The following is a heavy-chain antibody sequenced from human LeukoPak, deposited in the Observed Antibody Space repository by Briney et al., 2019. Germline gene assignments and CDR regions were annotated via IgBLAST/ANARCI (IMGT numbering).Heavy chain of an antibody. Sequence: SETLSLTCTVSGGSISSYYWSWIRQPPGKGLEWIGYIYTSGSTNYNPSLKSRVTISVDTSKNQFSLKLSSVTAADTAVYYCARASGGGRSFDPWGQGTLVTVSS. J-gene: IGHJ5*02. CDR3: ARASGGGRSFDP. CDR2: IYTSGST. D-gene: IGHD2-15*01. V-gene: IGHV4-4*09. CDR1: GGSISSYY.